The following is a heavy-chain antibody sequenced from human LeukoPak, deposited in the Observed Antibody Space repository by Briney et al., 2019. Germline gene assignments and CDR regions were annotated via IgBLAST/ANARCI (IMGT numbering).Heavy chain of an antibody. CDR2: IYGGDAA. D-gene: IGHD6-13*01. CDR3: VTSTGQQFIPYDY. J-gene: IGHJ4*02. Sequence: GGSLRLSCAASGINVSSNYMTWIRQAPGKGLEWVSLIYGGDAAYYAESVRGRFMTSRDNLKNTLFLQMNSLRVEDTAVYYCVTSTGQQFIPYDYWGQGTHVTVSS. CDR1: GINVSSNY. V-gene: IGHV3-66*02.